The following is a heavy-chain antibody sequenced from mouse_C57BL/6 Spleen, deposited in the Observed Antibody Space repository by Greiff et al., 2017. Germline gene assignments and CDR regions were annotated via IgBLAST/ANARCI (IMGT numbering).Heavy chain of an antibody. Sequence: QVQLKESGAELVKPGASVKLSCKASGYTFTEYTIHWVKQRPGQGLEWIGWFYPGSGSIKYNEKFKDKATLTADKTSSTVYMELSRVTSEVSAVYVCARHEEAFYFDYWGQGTTLTVSS. CDR1: GYTFTEYT. CDR2: FYPGSGSI. J-gene: IGHJ2*01. V-gene: IGHV1-62-2*01. CDR3: ARHEEAFYFDY.